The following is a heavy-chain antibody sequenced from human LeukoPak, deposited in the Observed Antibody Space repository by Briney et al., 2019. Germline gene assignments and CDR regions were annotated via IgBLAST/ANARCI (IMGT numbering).Heavy chain of an antibody. CDR2: IRTYNVNT. CDR1: GYTFTSYG. Sequence: ASVKVSCKTSGYTFTSYGISWVRQAPGHGLEWMSCIRTYNVNTNYTQNLQGSVIITTETSTSTAYMELRSLRSDDTAVYYCARDTYNSGWCSDYWGQGTLVTVSS. V-gene: IGHV1-18*01. CDR3: ARDTYNSGWCSDY. J-gene: IGHJ4*02. D-gene: IGHD6-19*01.